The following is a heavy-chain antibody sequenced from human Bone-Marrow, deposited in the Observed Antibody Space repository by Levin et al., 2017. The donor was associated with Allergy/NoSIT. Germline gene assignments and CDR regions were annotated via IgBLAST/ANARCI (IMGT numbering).Heavy chain of an antibody. CDR1: GYSFTTYW. CDR2: IYPGDFDI. Sequence: ASVKVSCKGSGYSFTTYWIAWVRQMPGKGLEWMGIIYPGDFDIRYSPSFQGQVTISAVRSISTAYLQWNSLKASDTAMYYCARPVYSSGWSYYFDCWGQGTLVTVSS. D-gene: IGHD6-19*01. V-gene: IGHV5-51*01. J-gene: IGHJ4*02. CDR3: ARPVYSSGWSYYFDC.